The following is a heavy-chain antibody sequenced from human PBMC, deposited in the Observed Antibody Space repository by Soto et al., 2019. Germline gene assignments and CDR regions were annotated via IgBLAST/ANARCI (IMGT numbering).Heavy chain of an antibody. V-gene: IGHV3-9*01. CDR2: ISWNSGSI. CDR1: GFTFDDYA. D-gene: IGHD6-13*01. Sequence: AGGSLRLSCAASGFTFDDYAMHWVRQAPGKGLEWVSGISWNSGSIGYADSVKGRFTISRDNAKNSLYLQMNSLRAEDTALYYCAISGIAAAGTFDYRGQGTLVTVSS. CDR3: AISGIAAAGTFDY. J-gene: IGHJ4*02.